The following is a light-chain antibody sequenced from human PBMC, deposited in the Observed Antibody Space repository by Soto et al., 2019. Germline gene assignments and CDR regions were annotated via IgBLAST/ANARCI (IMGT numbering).Light chain of an antibody. J-gene: IGLJ1*01. CDR2: DVS. V-gene: IGLV2-14*01. CDR3: RSYTSATTYV. Sequence: SALTQPASVSGSPGQSITISCTGTSSDVGAYNYDSWYQQYPGEAPKVIIYDVSHRPAGVSNRFSGSKSGNTASLTISGLQTQDEADYYCRSYTSATTYVFGTGTKVTVL. CDR1: SSDVGAYNY.